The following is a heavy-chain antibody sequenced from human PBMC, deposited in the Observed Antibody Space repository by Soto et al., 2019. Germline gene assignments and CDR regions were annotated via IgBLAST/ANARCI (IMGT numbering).Heavy chain of an antibody. Sequence: GGSLRLSCAASGFTFSSYAMSWVRQAPGKGLEWVSAISGSGGSTYYADSVKGRFTISRDNSKNTLYLQMNSLRAEDTAVYYCAKDGRHCDFWSGYHGGYWGQGTLVTVSS. CDR2: ISGSGGST. CDR3: AKDGRHCDFWSGYHGGY. V-gene: IGHV3-23*01. J-gene: IGHJ4*02. D-gene: IGHD3-3*01. CDR1: GFTFSSYA.